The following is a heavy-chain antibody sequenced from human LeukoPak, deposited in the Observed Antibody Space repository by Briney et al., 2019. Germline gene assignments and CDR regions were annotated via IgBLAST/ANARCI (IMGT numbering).Heavy chain of an antibody. CDR2: IIPIFGTA. Sequence: ASVKVSCKASGGTFSSYAISWVRQAPRQGLEWMGGIIPIFGTANYAQKFQGRVTITTDESTSTAYMELSSLRSEDTAVYYCARDVTGTPNWFDLWGQGTLVTVSS. V-gene: IGHV1-69*05. J-gene: IGHJ5*02. CDR3: ARDVTGTPNWFDL. CDR1: GGTFSSYA. D-gene: IGHD1-20*01.